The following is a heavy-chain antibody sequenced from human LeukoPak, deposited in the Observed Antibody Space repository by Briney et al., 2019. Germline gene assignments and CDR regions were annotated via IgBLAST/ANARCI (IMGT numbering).Heavy chain of an antibody. Sequence: GGSLRLSCAASGFTFSSYGMHWVRQAPGKGLEWVAFIRYDGSNKYYADSVKGRFTISRDNSKNTLYLQMNSLRAEDTAVYYCARGHPVVPAAVPDYWGQGTLVTVSS. CDR3: ARGHPVVPAAVPDY. CDR2: IRYDGSNK. J-gene: IGHJ4*02. V-gene: IGHV3-30*02. D-gene: IGHD2-2*02. CDR1: GFTFSSYG.